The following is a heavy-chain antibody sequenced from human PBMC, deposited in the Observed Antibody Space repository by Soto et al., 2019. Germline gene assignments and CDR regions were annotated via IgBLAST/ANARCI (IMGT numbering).Heavy chain of an antibody. CDR2: MNPNSGNT. CDR3: AREGLYGSIRDNTFDI. Sequence: QVQLVQSGAEVKRSGASVRISCKASGYTFNRHDINWARQATGQGPEWIGWMNPNSGNTGDAQKFQGGVTMTRDSSITSAYIDLSSLTSEHTAIYYCAREGLYGSIRDNTFDIWGQGTMVSVSS. D-gene: IGHD6-19*01. V-gene: IGHV1-8*01. J-gene: IGHJ3*02. CDR1: GYTFNRHD.